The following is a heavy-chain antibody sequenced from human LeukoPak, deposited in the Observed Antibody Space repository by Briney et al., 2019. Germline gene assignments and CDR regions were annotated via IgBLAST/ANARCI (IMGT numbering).Heavy chain of an antibody. Sequence: PEGSLRLSCAASGFTFSRYAMSWVRQAPGTGLEWVSGISGSAESTYYADSVKGRFTISRDNSKNTLYLHMNSLRVDDTAIYYCAKALSGYHYDSSGYYSLQFDFWGQGTLVTVSS. CDR2: ISGSAEST. CDR3: AKALSGYHYDSSGYYSLQFDF. V-gene: IGHV3-23*01. D-gene: IGHD3-22*01. J-gene: IGHJ4*02. CDR1: GFTFSRYA.